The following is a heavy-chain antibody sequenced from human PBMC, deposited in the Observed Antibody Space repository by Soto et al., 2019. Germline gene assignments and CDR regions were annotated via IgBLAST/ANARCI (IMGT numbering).Heavy chain of an antibody. D-gene: IGHD3-3*01. V-gene: IGHV4-34*01. CDR2: INHSGST. J-gene: IGHJ6*02. Sequence: WETLSLTCAVYGGSFSGYYWSWIRQPPGKGLEWIGEINHSGSTNYNPSLKSRVTISVDTSKNQFSLKLSSVTAADTAVYYCARDRYYDFWSGYYGTYYYGMDVWGQGTTVTVSS. CDR3: ARDRYYDFWSGYYGTYYYGMDV. CDR1: GGSFSGYY.